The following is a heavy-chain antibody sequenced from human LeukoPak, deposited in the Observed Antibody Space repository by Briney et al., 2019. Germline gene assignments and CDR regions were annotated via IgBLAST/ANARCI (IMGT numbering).Heavy chain of an antibody. J-gene: IGHJ3*02. CDR2: INPSGGST. CDR1: GYTFTSYY. V-gene: IGHV1-46*01. Sequence: ASVKVSCKASGYTFTSYYMHWVRQAPGQGLEWMGIINPSGGSTSYAQKFQGRVTMTRDTSTSTVYMELSSLRSEDTAVYYCARGRSPMYYYDSTPTDAFDIWGQGTMVTVSS. CDR3: ARGRSPMYYYDSTPTDAFDI. D-gene: IGHD3-22*01.